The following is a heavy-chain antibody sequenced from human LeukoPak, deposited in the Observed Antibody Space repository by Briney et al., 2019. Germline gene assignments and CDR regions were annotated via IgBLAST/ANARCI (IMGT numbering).Heavy chain of an antibody. CDR2: IYYSGST. Sequence: SETLSLTCTVSGGSISSSSYYWGWIRQPPGKGLEWIGYIYYSGSTNYNPSLKSRVTISVDTSKNQFSLKLSSVTAADTAVYYCARDPRQRERYYFDYWGQGTLVTVSS. D-gene: IGHD6-25*01. CDR1: GGSISSSSYY. V-gene: IGHV4-61*01. CDR3: ARDPRQRERYYFDY. J-gene: IGHJ4*02.